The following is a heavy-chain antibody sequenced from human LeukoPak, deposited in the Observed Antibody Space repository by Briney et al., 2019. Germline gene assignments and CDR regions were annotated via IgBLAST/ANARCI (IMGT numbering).Heavy chain of an antibody. D-gene: IGHD6-25*01. CDR1: GYTFTGYY. J-gene: IGHJ3*02. CDR2: INPNSGGT. V-gene: IGHV1-2*02. Sequence: ASVKVSCKASGYTFTGYYMHWVRQAPGQGLEWMGWINPNSGGTNYAQKFQGRVTMTWDTSISTAYMELSRLRSDDTAVYYCTRELFPGKQRGAFDIWGQGTMVTVSS. CDR3: TRELFPGKQRGAFDI.